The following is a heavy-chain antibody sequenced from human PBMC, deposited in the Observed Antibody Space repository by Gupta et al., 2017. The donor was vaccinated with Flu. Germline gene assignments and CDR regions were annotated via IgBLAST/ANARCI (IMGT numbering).Heavy chain of an antibody. V-gene: IGHV1-69*06. Sequence: QVQLVQSGAEVKKPGSSVKVSCKASGGTLSSYAFSWVRQAPGQGLEWMGGIIPIFGTANYAQKFQGRVTITADKSTTTAYMELSSLISEDTAVYYCARVSPLQWLPNVLSYYGMDVWGQGTTVIVSS. CDR2: IIPIFGTA. J-gene: IGHJ6*02. CDR3: ARVSPLQWLPNVLSYYGMDV. D-gene: IGHD3-3*01. CDR1: GGTLSSYA.